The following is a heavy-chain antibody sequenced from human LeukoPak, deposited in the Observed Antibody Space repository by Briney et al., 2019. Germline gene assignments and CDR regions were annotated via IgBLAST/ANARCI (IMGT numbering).Heavy chain of an antibody. CDR3: AKDHLERPFDY. J-gene: IGHJ4*02. Sequence: PGGSLRLSCAASGFTFSTYGMHWVCQAPGKGLEWMSFIWRDGSNKYYADSVKGRFTISRDNSKNTLYLQMNSLRVEDTAIYYCAKDHLERPFDYWGQGTLVTVSP. V-gene: IGHV3-30*02. CDR1: GFTFSTYG. CDR2: IWRDGSNK. D-gene: IGHD1-1*01.